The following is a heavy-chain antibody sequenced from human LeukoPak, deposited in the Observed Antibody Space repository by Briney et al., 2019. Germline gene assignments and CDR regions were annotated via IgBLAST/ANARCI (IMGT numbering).Heavy chain of an antibody. V-gene: IGHV3-20*04. CDR2: INWNGGST. D-gene: IGHD3-10*01. CDR1: GFTFDDYG. Sequence: GGSLRLSCAASGFTFDDYGMSWVRHAPGEGLEWVSGINWNGGSTGYADSVKGRFTISRDNAKNSLYLPTNTPRAEDTAVYYCVTQELKDAFDIWGQGTMVTVSS. CDR3: VTQELKDAFDI. J-gene: IGHJ3*02.